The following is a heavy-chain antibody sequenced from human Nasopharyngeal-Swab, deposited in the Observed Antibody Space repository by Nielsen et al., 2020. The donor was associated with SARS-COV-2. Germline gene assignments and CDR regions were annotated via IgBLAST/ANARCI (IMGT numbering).Heavy chain of an antibody. Sequence: GESLKISCAASGFTFSSYAMSWVRQAPGKGLEWVSTICGNSDTTYYADSVKGRFSISRDNSKNTLYLQVNSLRAEDTAVYYCAKWNTSSCYPVFDSWGQGTLVTVSS. CDR1: GFTFSSYA. D-gene: IGHD2-2*01. CDR2: ICGNSDTT. V-gene: IGHV3-23*01. CDR3: AKWNTSSCYPVFDS. J-gene: IGHJ4*02.